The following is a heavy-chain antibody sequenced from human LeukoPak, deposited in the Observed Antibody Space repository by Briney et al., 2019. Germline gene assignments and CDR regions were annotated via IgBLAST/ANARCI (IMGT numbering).Heavy chain of an antibody. J-gene: IGHJ4*02. CDR2: IKSDGSFT. D-gene: IGHD1-26*01. CDR1: GFTFSGYW. Sequence: GGSLRLSCAASGFTFSGYWMHWVRQAPGKGLVWVSCIKSDGSFTSIADSAKGRFTISRDNAKNTVYLQMNSLRVEDTAVYYCVRDNRSYNFDYWGQGTLVTVSS. CDR3: VRDNRSYNFDY. V-gene: IGHV3-74*01.